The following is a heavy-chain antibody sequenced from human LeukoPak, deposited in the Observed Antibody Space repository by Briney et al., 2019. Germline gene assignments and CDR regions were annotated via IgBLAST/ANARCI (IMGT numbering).Heavy chain of an antibody. CDR2: ISYDGSNK. CDR1: GFTFSSYA. Sequence: GGSLRLSCAASGFTFSSYAMHWVRQAPGKGLEWVAVISYDGSNKYYADSVKGRFTISRDDSKNTLYLQVNSLRVEDAAVYYCARSFGGGYAYFDYWGQGTLVTVSS. CDR3: ARSFGGGYAYFDY. V-gene: IGHV3-30-3*01. D-gene: IGHD1-26*01. J-gene: IGHJ4*02.